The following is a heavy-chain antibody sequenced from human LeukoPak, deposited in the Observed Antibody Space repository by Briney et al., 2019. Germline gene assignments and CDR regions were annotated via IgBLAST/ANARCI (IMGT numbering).Heavy chain of an antibody. V-gene: IGHV1-2*02. J-gene: IGHJ6*02. CDR1: GYTFTGYY. CDR2: INPNSGGT. CDR3: ASSYYYDSSGPGDGMDV. Sequence: AASVKVSCKASGYTFTGYYMHWVRQAPGQGLEWMGWINPNSGGTNYAQKFQGRVTMTRDTSISTAYMELSRLRSDDTAVYYCASSYYYDSSGPGDGMDVWGQGTTVTVSS. D-gene: IGHD3-22*01.